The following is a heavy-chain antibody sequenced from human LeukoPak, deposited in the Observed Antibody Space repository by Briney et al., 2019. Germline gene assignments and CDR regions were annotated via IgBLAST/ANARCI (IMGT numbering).Heavy chain of an antibody. V-gene: IGHV3-23*01. J-gene: IGHJ4*02. Sequence: PGGSLRLSCAASGFTFSSYSMNWVRQAPGKGLEWVSAISGSGGSTYYADSVKGRFTISRDNSKNTLYLQMNSLRAEDTAVYYCAKDRLHYYDSSGYLDYWGQGTLVTVSS. D-gene: IGHD3-22*01. CDR1: GFTFSSYS. CDR3: AKDRLHYYDSSGYLDY. CDR2: ISGSGGST.